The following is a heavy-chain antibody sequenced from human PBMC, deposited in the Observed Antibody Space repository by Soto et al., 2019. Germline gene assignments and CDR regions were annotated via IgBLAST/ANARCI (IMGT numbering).Heavy chain of an antibody. V-gene: IGHV3-21*01. D-gene: IGHD3-10*01. CDR3: ARDSGGFDY. Sequence: GGSLRLSCAASGFTFSSYSMNWVRQAPGKRKERVSSISISSSYISYADSVKGRFTISRDNAKNSLYLQMNSLIAEDTAVYYCARDSGGFDYWGQGTLVTVSS. CDR1: GFTFSSYS. J-gene: IGHJ4*02. CDR2: ISISSSYI.